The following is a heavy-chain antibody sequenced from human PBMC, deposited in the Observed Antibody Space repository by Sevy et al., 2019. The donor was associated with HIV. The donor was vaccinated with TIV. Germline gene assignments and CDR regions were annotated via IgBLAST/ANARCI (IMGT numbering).Heavy chain of an antibody. J-gene: IGHJ4*02. V-gene: IGHV1-46*01. CDR3: VRADPDQHFDS. CDR1: GDTFTNNY. CDR2: VDPSAGNT. Sequence: ASVKVSCKASGDTFTNNYIHWVRQAPGQGLEWMGMVDPSAGNTTYAQTFQRRVTMTRDTSTSILYMELSSLRSEDTAVYYCVRADPDQHFDSWGQGTLVTVSS.